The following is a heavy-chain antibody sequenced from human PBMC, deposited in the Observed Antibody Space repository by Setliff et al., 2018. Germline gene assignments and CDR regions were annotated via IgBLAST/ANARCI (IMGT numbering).Heavy chain of an antibody. CDR2: IYPGDSDT. CDR3: ARQRGYYDILTGYYTNYYYCMDV. V-gene: IGHV5-51*01. D-gene: IGHD3-9*01. J-gene: IGHJ6*03. Sequence: PGESLKISCKGSGYSFTSYWIGWVRQMPGKGLEWMGIIYPGDSDTRYSPSFQGQVPISADKSISTAYLQWSSLKASDTAMYYCARQRGYYDILTGYYTNYYYCMDVWGKGTTVTVSS. CDR1: GYSFTSYW.